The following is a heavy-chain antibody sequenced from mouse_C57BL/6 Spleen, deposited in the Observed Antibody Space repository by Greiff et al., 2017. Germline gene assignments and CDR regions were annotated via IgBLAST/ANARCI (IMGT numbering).Heavy chain of an antibody. V-gene: IGHV1-64*01. CDR2: IHPNSGST. CDR1: GYTFTSYW. J-gene: IGHJ2*01. CDR3: ARRDVLFFDY. Sequence: QVQLQQSGAELVKPGASVKLSCKASGYTFTSYWMHWVKQRPGQGLEWIGMIHPNSGSTNYNEKFKSKATLTVDKSSSTAYMQLSSLTSEDSAVYYCARRDVLFFDYWGQGTTLTVSS.